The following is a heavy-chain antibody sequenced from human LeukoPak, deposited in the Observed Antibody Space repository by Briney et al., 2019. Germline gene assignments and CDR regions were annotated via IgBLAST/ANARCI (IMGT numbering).Heavy chain of an antibody. V-gene: IGHV3-33*06. CDR3: AKLSYYGSGSYPPFDY. CDR1: GFTFSSYG. J-gene: IGHJ4*02. Sequence: PGGSLRLSCAASGFTFSSYGMHWVRQAPGKGLEWVAVIWYDGSNKYYADSVKGRFTISRDNSKNTLYLQMNSLRAEDTAVYYCAKLSYYGSGSYPPFDYWGQGTLVTVSS. CDR2: IWYDGSNK. D-gene: IGHD3-10*01.